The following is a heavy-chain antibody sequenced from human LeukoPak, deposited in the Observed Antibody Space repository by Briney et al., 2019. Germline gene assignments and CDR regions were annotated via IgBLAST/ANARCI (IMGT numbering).Heavy chain of an antibody. V-gene: IGHV3-23*01. J-gene: IGHJ6*02. CDR3: AKDVRVGGGGMDV. CDR1: GFTFSNYA. Sequence: GGSLRLSCAASGFTFSNYAMNWVRQAPGKGLEWVSLISGSGVNTYYADSVKGRFTISRDNSKNTVSLQMNSLRGEDTAVYYCAKDVRVGGGGMDVWGLGTPVTVSS. CDR2: ISGSGVNT. D-gene: IGHD1-26*01.